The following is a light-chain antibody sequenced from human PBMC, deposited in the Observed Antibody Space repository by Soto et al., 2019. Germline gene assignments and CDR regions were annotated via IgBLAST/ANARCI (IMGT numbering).Light chain of an antibody. V-gene: IGKV1-5*03. Sequence: DIQMTQSPSTLSASVGDRVTITCRASQSISSWLAWYQQKPGKAPKLLIYKASSLESGVPSRFSGSGSGTEFTLTISSLQPDDFANYYCQQYNSYSRTCGQGTKVEIK. J-gene: IGKJ1*01. CDR3: QQYNSYSRT. CDR2: KAS. CDR1: QSISSW.